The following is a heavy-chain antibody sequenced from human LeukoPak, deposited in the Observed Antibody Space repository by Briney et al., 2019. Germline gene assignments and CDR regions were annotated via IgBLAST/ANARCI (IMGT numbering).Heavy chain of an antibody. CDR2: INAKSGDT. J-gene: IGHJ3*02. Sequence: GASVKVSCKASGYTFTDYFMHWVRQAPGQGLEWMGWINAKSGDTNYAQKFRGRVTLTRDTSIRTAYMELSRLRSDDTAVYYCTRDTSSWYNELGAFDIWGQGTMVIVSS. CDR3: TRDTSSWYNELGAFDI. V-gene: IGHV1-2*02. CDR1: GYTFTDYF. D-gene: IGHD6-13*01.